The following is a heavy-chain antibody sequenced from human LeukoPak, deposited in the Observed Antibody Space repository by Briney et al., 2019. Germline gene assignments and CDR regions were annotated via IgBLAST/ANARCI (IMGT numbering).Heavy chain of an antibody. CDR3: ARESSGWYVPRNYFDY. CDR1: GYTFTSNY. CDR2: ISPSGGST. D-gene: IGHD6-19*01. V-gene: IGHV1-46*01. J-gene: IGHJ4*02. Sequence: GASVKVSCKAFGYTFTSNYMHWVRQAPGQGPEWMGVISPSGGSTTYAQKFQGRVTLTRDMSTSTDYLELSSLRSEDTAVYYCARESSGWYVPRNYFDYWGQGTLVTVSS.